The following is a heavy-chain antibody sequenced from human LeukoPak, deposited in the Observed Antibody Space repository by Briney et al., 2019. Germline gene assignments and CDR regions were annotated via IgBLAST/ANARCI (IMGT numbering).Heavy chain of an antibody. CDR2: ISSSSSMI. D-gene: IGHD4-17*01. J-gene: IGHJ4*02. Sequence: GGSLRLSCAASGFPFSNYEMNWVRQAPGKGLEWVSYISSSSSMIYYADSVKGRFTISRDNAKNSLYLQMKSLRDEDTAIYYCARDYGDLPARVPYFDYWGQGTLVTVSS. CDR1: GFPFSNYE. V-gene: IGHV3-48*03. CDR3: ARDYGDLPARVPYFDY.